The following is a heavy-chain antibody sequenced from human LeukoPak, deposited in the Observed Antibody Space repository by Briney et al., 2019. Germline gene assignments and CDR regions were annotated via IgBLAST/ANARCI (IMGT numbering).Heavy chain of an antibody. CDR2: IYYSGNT. V-gene: IGHV4-59*08. CDR1: GGSISGYY. CDR3: ARLHRGDYYYYMDV. Sequence: SETLSLTCTVSGGSISGYYWSWIRQPPGKGLEWIGYIYYSGNTNYNPSLKSRVTISVDTSKNQFSLKLSSVTAADTAVYYCARLHRGDYYYYMDVWGKGTTVTVSS. J-gene: IGHJ6*03.